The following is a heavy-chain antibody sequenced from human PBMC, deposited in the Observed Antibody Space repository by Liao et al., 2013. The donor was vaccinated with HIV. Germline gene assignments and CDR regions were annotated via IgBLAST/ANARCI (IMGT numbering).Heavy chain of an antibody. D-gene: IGHD5-12*01. CDR2: INHSGST. CDR1: GGSFSGYH. Sequence: QVQLQQWGAGLLKPSETLSLTCAVYGGSFSGYHWSWIRQPPGKGLEWIGEINHSGSTNYNPSLKSRVTISVDTSKKQFSLKLSSVTAADTAVYYCARGSIKWLRPTFDYWGQGTLVTVSS. V-gene: IGHV4-34*01. J-gene: IGHJ4*02. CDR3: ARGSIKWLRPTFDY.